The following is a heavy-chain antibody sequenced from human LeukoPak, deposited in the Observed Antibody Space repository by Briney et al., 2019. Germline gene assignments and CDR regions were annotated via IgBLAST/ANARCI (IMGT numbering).Heavy chain of an antibody. J-gene: IGHJ4*02. CDR1: GYTFTSYY. CDR2: INPSGGST. V-gene: IGHV1-46*01. Sequence: ASVKVSCKASGYTFTSYYMHWVRQAPGQGLEWMGIINPSGGSTGYAQKFQGRVTMTRDASTSTVYMELSSLRSEDTAVYYCARDLGTTVTTGPYWGQGTLVTVSS. CDR3: ARDLGTTVTTGPY. D-gene: IGHD4-11*01.